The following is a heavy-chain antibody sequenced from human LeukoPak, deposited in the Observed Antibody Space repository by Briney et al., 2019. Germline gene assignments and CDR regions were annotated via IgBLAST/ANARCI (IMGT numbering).Heavy chain of an antibody. CDR3: ARSRYDYVWGSYRTYYFDY. CDR2: IYPGDSDT. D-gene: IGHD3-16*02. J-gene: IGHJ4*02. V-gene: IGHV5-51*01. CDR1: GYSFTSYW. Sequence: GESLQISCKGSGYSFTSYWIGWVRQLPGKGLEWMGIIYPGDSDTRYSPSFQGQVTISADKSISTAYLQWSSLKASDTAMYYCARSRYDYVWGSYRTYYFDYWGQGTLVTVSS.